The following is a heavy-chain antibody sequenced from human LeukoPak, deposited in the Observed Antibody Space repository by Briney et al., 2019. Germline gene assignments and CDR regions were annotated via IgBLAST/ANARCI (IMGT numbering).Heavy chain of an antibody. CDR1: GYTFTRYW. Sequence: GESLKISCKGSGYTFTRYWIAWVRQRPGKGLEWMGIIYPGDSDTRYSPSFQGQVTISADKSIGTAYLQLSGLKASDTAMYYCARHGSGDHFYHYGMDVWGQGTTVTVSS. V-gene: IGHV5-51*01. CDR2: IYPGDSDT. D-gene: IGHD1-26*01. CDR3: ARHGSGDHFYHYGMDV. J-gene: IGHJ6*02.